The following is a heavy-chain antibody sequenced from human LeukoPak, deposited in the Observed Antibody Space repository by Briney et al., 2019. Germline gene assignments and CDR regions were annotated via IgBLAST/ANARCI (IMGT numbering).Heavy chain of an antibody. CDR2: ISNSGSSI. Sequence: GGSLRLSCAASGFTFCDYYMSWIRQAPGKGLEWVSYISNSGSSIKYADSVRGRFTISRDNAKNSLYLHLNSLRAEDTAVYYCARARGLGPGGYFDLWGQGTLVAVSS. CDR1: GFTFCDYY. J-gene: IGHJ5*02. CDR3: ARARGLGPGGYFDL. V-gene: IGHV3-11*01. D-gene: IGHD1-1*01.